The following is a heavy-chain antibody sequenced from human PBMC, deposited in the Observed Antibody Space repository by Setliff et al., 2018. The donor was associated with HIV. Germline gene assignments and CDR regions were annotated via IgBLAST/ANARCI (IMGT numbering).Heavy chain of an antibody. V-gene: IGHV4-59*11. CDR2: IHYTGIS. CDR1: GGSMGSHY. J-gene: IGHJ4*02. CDR3: ARLTTTYYYDSSAYYHHV. D-gene: IGHD3-22*01. Sequence: SETLSLTCVISGGSMGSHYWSWIRQSPGKGLEWIGNIHYTGISDINPSLKRRATISLDRPKIQFSLKLSSVTAADTAVFYCARLTTTYYYDSSAYYHHVWGQGTLVTVSS.